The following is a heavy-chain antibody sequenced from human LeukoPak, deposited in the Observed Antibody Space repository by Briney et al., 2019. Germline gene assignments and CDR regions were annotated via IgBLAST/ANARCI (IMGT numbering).Heavy chain of an antibody. J-gene: IGHJ6*02. CDR2: IYHSGST. D-gene: IGHD4-17*01. CDR3: ARGRDYGDFYYYYGMDV. Sequence: SQTLSLTCTVSGGSISSGGYYWSWIRQHPGKGLEWIGYIYHSGSTYYNPSLKSRVTISVDGSKNQFSLKLSSVTAADTAVYYCARGRDYGDFYYYYGMDVWGQGTTVTVSS. CDR1: GGSISSGGYY. V-gene: IGHV4-30-2*01.